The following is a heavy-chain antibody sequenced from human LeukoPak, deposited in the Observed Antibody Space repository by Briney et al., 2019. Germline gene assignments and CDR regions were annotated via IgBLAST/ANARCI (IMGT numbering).Heavy chain of an antibody. V-gene: IGHV4-39*07. CDR1: GGSISSSSYY. D-gene: IGHD6-19*01. J-gene: IGHJ4*02. CDR3: ARLETSSGSLSYFDY. CDR2: IYYSGST. Sequence: PSETPSLTCTVSGGSISSSSYYWGWIRQPPGKGLEWIGSIYYSGSTYYNPSLKSRVTISVDTSKNQFSLKLSSVTAADTAVYYCARLETSSGSLSYFDYWGQGTLVTVSS.